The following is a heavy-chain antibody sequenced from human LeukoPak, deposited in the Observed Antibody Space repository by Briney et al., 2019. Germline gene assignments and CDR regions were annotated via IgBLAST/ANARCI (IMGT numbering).Heavy chain of an antibody. Sequence: SVKVSCTASGGTFSSYAISWVRQAPGHGLEWMGGIIPIFGTANYAQKFQGRVTITADESTSTAYMELSSLRSEDTAVYYCARDRSDYSAGYFDYWGQGTLVTVSS. V-gene: IGHV1-69*13. J-gene: IGHJ4*02. CDR1: GGTFSSYA. D-gene: IGHD4-17*01. CDR3: ARDRSDYSAGYFDY. CDR2: IIPIFGTA.